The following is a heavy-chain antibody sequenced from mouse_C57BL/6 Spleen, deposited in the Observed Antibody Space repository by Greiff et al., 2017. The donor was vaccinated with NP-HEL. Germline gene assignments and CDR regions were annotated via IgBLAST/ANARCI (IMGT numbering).Heavy chain of an antibody. Sequence: EVQRVESGGGLVQPGGSLSLSCAASGFTFTDYYMSWVRQPPGKALEWLGLIRNKANGYTTEYSASVKGRFTISRDNSQSILYLQRNEMRAENGANYYSAGYQDAMDYWGQGTSVTVSS. V-gene: IGHV7-3*01. J-gene: IGHJ4*01. CDR1: GFTFTDYY. CDR2: IRNKANGYTT. CDR3: AGYQDAMDY.